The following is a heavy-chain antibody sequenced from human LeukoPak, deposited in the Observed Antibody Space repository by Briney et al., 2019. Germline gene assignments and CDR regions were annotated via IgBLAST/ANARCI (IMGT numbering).Heavy chain of an antibody. D-gene: IGHD6-13*01. V-gene: IGHV4-59*01. CDR3: ASVRDPYSSSWYFFDY. CDR1: GGSISSYY. CDR2: IYYSGST. Sequence: PSETLSLTCTVSGGSISSYYWSWIRQPSGKGLEWIGYIYYSGSTNYNPSLKSRVTISVDTSKNQFSLKLSSVTAADTAVYYCASVRDPYSSSWYFFDYWGQGTLVTVSS. J-gene: IGHJ4*02.